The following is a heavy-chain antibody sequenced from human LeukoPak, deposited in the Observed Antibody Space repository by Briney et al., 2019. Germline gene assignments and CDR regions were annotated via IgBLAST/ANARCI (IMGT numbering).Heavy chain of an antibody. D-gene: IGHD3-22*01. CDR3: ARKIYSLIDVDYDSSGYYSSFFDY. V-gene: IGHV1-18*01. CDR2: ISAYNGNT. Sequence: GASVKVSCKASGYTFTSYGISWVRQAPGQGLDWMGWISAYNGNTNYEQKLQGRVTMTTDTSTSTAYMEMRRLRSDDTAVYYCARKIYSLIDVDYDSSGYYSSFFDYWGQGTLVTVSS. CDR1: GYTFTSYG. J-gene: IGHJ4*02.